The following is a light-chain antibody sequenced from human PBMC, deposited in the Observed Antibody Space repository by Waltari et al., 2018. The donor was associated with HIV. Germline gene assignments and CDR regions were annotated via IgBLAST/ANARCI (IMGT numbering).Light chain of an antibody. CDR3: QSYDSSLRASV. CDR2: SDI. CDR1: RSNIGAGYF. Sequence: QSALTQPPSVSWAPGHRVTISCTGNRSNIGAGYFVHWYPHLPGTAPKLLVYSDINRPSGVPDRFSGSKSGTSASLVITGLQAEDEADYYCQSYDSSLRASVFGGGTKLTVL. J-gene: IGLJ2*01. V-gene: IGLV1-40*01.